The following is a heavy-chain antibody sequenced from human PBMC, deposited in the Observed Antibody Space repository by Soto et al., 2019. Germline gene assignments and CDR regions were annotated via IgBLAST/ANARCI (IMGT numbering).Heavy chain of an antibody. Sequence: GVLRLSCAASGFTFSTNAMSWVGQAPGMGLEFVSLISGSGNTIYYADSVKGRFTISRDNSKNTVSLQMNSLRAEDTAVYYCAKVGYDTYGYYLRSLDYWGQGTLVTVSS. CDR1: GFTFSTNA. CDR2: ISGSGNTI. D-gene: IGHD3-3*01. CDR3: AKVGYDTYGYYLRSLDY. J-gene: IGHJ4*02. V-gene: IGHV3-23*01.